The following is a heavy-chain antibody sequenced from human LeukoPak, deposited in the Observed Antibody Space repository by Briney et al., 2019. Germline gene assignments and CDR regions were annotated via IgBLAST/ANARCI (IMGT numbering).Heavy chain of an antibody. CDR3: TSSLRYCSGGSCSHFDY. Sequence: PGGSLRLSCTASGFTFGDYAMSWFRQAPGKGLEWVGFIRSKAYGGTTEYAASVKGRFTISRDDSKSIAYLQMNSLKTEDTAVYYCTSSLRYCSGGSCSHFDYWGQGTLVTVSS. CDR2: IRSKAYGGTT. CDR1: GFTFGDYA. J-gene: IGHJ4*02. D-gene: IGHD2-15*01. V-gene: IGHV3-49*03.